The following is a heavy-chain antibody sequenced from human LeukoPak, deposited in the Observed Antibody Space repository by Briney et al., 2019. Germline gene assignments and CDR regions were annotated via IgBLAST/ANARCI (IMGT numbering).Heavy chain of an antibody. CDR1: GGSISSYY. CDR2: IYYSGST. CDR3: ASLDNYYHYMDV. J-gene: IGHJ6*03. V-gene: IGHV4-59*05. Sequence: PSETLSLTCTVSGGSISSYYWSWIRQPPGKGLEWIGSIYYSGSTYYNPSLKSRVTISVDTSKNQFSLKLSSVTAADTAVYYCASLDNYYHYMDVWGKGTTVTVSS. D-gene: IGHD2-2*03.